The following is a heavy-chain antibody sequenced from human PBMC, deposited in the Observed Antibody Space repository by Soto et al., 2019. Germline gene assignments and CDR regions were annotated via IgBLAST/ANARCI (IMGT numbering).Heavy chain of an antibody. CDR1: GGSFSGYY. D-gene: IGHD6-6*01. CDR3: ARISRLHYPGYFDF. V-gene: IGHV4-34*01. CDR2: INHSGST. Sequence: PSETLSLTCAVYGGSFSGYYWSWIRQPPGKGLEWIGEINHSGSTNYNPSLKSRVTISVDTSKNQFSLKLSSVTAADTAEYYCARISRLHYPGYFDFWGRGILVTVS. J-gene: IGHJ4*02.